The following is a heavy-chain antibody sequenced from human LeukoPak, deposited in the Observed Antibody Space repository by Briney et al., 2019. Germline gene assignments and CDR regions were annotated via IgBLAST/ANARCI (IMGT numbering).Heavy chain of an antibody. D-gene: IGHD1-26*01. CDR2: ISSSGSTI. J-gene: IGHJ6*02. CDR3: ARVRENYYYYGMDV. CDR1: GFTFSSYG. Sequence: GGSLRLSCAASGFTFSSYGMNWVRQAPGKGLEWVSYISSSGSTIYYADSVKGRFTISRDNAKNSLYLQMNSLRAEDTAVYYCARVRENYYYYGMDVWGQGTTVTVSS. V-gene: IGHV3-48*03.